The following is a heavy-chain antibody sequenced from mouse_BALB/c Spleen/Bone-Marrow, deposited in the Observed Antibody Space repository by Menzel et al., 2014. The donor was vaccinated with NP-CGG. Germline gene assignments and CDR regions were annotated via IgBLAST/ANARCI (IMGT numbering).Heavy chain of an antibody. CDR3: ESRGEYFDV. CDR1: GYSFTGYY. J-gene: IGHJ1*01. CDR2: IYPYNGVS. V-gene: IGHV1-31*01. Sequence: EVQLQQSGPELVKPGASVQISCKASGYSFTGYYMHWVKQSHGNSLDWIGYIYPYNGVSSYNQRFKGKATLTVDKSSSTAYMELRSLTSDDSAVYYCESRGEYFDVWGAGTTVTVSS.